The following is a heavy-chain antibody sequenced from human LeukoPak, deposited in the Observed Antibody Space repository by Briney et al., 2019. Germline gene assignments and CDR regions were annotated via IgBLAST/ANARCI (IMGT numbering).Heavy chain of an antibody. CDR1: GFTFSSYA. J-gene: IGHJ4*02. D-gene: IGHD6-13*01. V-gene: IGHV3-23*01. CDR2: ISGSGGST. CDR3: AKSRSGIAAAGTNY. Sequence: GGSLRLSXAASGFTFSSYAMSWVRQAPGKGLEWVSAISGSGGSTYYADSVKGRFTISRDNSKNTLYLQMNSLRAEDTAVYYCAKSRSGIAAAGTNYWGQGTLVTVSS.